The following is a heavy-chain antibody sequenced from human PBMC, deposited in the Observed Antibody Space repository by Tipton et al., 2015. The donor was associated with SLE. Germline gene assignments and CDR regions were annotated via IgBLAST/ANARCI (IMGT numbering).Heavy chain of an antibody. Sequence: TLSLTCTVSGGSISSYYWSWIRQPAGKGLEWIGRIYTSGSTNYNPSLKSRVTISVDTSKNQFSLKLSSVTAADTAVYYCARDRGRMDKFHFDYWGQGTLVTVSS. D-gene: IGHD1-26*01. V-gene: IGHV4-4*07. CDR3: ARDRGRMDKFHFDY. CDR2: IYTSGST. CDR1: GGSISSYY. J-gene: IGHJ4*02.